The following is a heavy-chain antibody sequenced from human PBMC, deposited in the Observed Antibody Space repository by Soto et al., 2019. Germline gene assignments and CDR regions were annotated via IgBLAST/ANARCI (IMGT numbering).Heavy chain of an antibody. CDR2: IYYSGST. CDR1: GGSISSGGYY. D-gene: IGHD3-10*01. V-gene: IGHV4-31*03. Sequence: SETLSLTCTVSGGSISSGGYYWSWIRQHPGKGLEWIGYIYYSGSTYYNPSLKSRVTISVDTSKNQFSLKLSSVTAADTAVYCCARDLKGWFGWFDPWGQGTLVTVSS. J-gene: IGHJ5*02. CDR3: ARDLKGWFGWFDP.